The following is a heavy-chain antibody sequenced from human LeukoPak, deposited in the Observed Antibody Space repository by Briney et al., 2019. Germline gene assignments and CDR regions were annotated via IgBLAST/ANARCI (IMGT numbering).Heavy chain of an antibody. CDR2: INSSSSYI. D-gene: IGHD4-17*01. V-gene: IGHV3-21*01. J-gene: IGHJ3*02. Sequence: PGGSLRLSCAASGFTFSSYSMNWVRQAPGKGLEWVSSINSSSSYIYYADSVKGRFTISRDNAKNSLYLQMNSLRAEDTAVYYCARETVTYAFDIWGQGTMVTVSS. CDR1: GFTFSSYS. CDR3: ARETVTYAFDI.